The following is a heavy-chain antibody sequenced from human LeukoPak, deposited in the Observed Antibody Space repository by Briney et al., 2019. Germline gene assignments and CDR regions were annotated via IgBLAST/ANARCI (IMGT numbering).Heavy chain of an antibody. CDR2: INAGNGNT. CDR3: AVEGGYDLDYFDY. J-gene: IGHJ4*02. D-gene: IGHD5-12*01. V-gene: IGHV1-3*01. CDR1: GYTFTSCA. Sequence: ASVKVSCKASGYTFTSCAMHWVRQAPGQGLEWMGWINAGNGNTKYSQKFQGRVTITRDTSASTAYMELSSLRSEDTAVYYCAVEGGYDLDYFDYWGQGTLVTVSS.